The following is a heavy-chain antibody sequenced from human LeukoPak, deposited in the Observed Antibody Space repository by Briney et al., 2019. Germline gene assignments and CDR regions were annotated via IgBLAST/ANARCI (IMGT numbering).Heavy chain of an antibody. D-gene: IGHD2-2*01. CDR2: ISGSGGST. CDR1: GFTFSSYA. CDR3: AKDLGRVVVPAATFDY. V-gene: IGHV3-23*01. J-gene: IGHJ4*02. Sequence: PGGSLRLSCAASGFTFSSYAMSWVRQAPGKGLEWVSAISGSGGSTYYADSVKGRFTISRDNSKNTLYLQMNSLRAEDTAVYYCAKDLGRVVVPAATFDYWGQGTLVTVSS.